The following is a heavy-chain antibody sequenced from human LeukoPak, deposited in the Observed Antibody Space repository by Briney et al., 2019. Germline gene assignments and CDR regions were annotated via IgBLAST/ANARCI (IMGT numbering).Heavy chain of an antibody. CDR3: ARSRGWLQSHPLGY. CDR2: IYYSGST. Sequence: GSLRLSCAASGFTFTNAWMSWVRQAPGKGLEWIGSIYYSGSTNYNPSLKSRVTLSVDTSKNQFSLKLSSVTAADTAVYYCARSRGWLQSHPLGYWGQGTLVTVSS. J-gene: IGHJ4*02. CDR1: GFTFTNAW. D-gene: IGHD5-24*01. V-gene: IGHV4-4*02.